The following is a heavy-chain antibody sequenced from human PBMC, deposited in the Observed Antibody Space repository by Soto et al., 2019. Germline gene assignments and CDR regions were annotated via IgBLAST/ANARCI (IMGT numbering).Heavy chain of an antibody. V-gene: IGHV1-69*13. J-gene: IGHJ5*02. CDR1: GGTFSSYA. Sequence: SVKVSCKASGGTFSSYAISWVRQAPGQGLEWMGGIIPIFGTANYAQKFQGRVTITADESTSTAYMELSSLRSEDTAVYYCAXAFRDGYSRCCCGWFDPWGQGTLVTVSS. CDR2: IIPIFGTA. D-gene: IGHD5-18*01. CDR3: AXAFRDGYSRCCCGWFDP.